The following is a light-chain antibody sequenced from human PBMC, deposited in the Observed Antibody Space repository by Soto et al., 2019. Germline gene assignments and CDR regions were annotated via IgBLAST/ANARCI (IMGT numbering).Light chain of an antibody. Sequence: QLVLTQSPSASASLGASVKLTCTLSSGHSNYAIAWHQQQSEKGPRYLMKLNSDGSHRKGDGIPDRFSGSSSGAERYLTISRLQSEDEADYSCQTWGSGIVVFGGGTKLTVL. V-gene: IGLV4-69*01. CDR1: SGHSNYA. CDR2: LNSDGSH. J-gene: IGLJ2*01. CDR3: QTWGSGIVV.